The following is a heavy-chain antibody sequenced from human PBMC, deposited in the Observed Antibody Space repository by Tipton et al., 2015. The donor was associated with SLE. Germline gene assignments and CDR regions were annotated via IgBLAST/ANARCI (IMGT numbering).Heavy chain of an antibody. CDR3: ARLALEYCGGNCYSGAFDL. J-gene: IGHJ3*01. D-gene: IGHD2-21*01. CDR1: GGSFSSHY. Sequence: TLSLTCTVSGGSFSSHYWSWLRHPPGKGLEWIGYIYYSGGTNYNPSLKSRVTISVDTSKNQLSLKLTSVTAADTAEYYCARLALEYCGGNCYSGAFDLWGQGTMVTVSS. V-gene: IGHV4-59*11. CDR2: IYYSGGT.